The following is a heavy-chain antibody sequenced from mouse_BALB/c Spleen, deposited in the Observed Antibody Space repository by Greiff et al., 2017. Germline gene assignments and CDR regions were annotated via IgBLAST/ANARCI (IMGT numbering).Heavy chain of an antibody. Sequence: EVKLMESGGGLVQPGGSRKLSCAASGFTFSSFGMHWVRQAPEKGLEWVAYISSGSSTIYYADTVKGRFTISRDNPKNTLFLQMTSLRSEDTAMYYCAIYDYDNFDYWGQGTTLTVSS. CDR2: ISSGSSTI. CDR3: AIYDYDNFDY. D-gene: IGHD2-4*01. J-gene: IGHJ2*01. V-gene: IGHV5-17*02. CDR1: GFTFSSFG.